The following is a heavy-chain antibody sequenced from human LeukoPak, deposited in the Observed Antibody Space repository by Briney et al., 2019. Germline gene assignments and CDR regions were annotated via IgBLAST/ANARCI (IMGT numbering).Heavy chain of an antibody. Sequence: GSLRLSCAASGFTFSSYSMNWVRQAPGKGLEWVSFISSSSSNIYHADSVKGRFTISRRNAKNSLYLQMNSHRAEDTAVYYCARDRGGSYSAIDYWGQGTLVTVSS. CDR3: ARDRGGSYSAIDY. J-gene: IGHJ4*02. CDR1: GFTFSSYS. V-gene: IGHV3-48*04. CDR2: ISSSSSNI. D-gene: IGHD1-26*01.